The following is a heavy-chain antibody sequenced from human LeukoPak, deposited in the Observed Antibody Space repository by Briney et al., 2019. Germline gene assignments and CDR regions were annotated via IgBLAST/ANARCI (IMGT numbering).Heavy chain of an antibody. CDR2: IYYSGST. J-gene: IGHJ4*02. Sequence: SQTLSLTCAVSGGSISSSSYYWGWIRQPPGKGLEWIGSIYYSGSTYYNPSLKSRVTISVDTSKNQFSLKLSSVTAADTAVYYCARLKYYDSSGYIDYWGQGTLVTVSS. CDR3: ARLKYYDSSGYIDY. CDR1: GGSISSSSYY. V-gene: IGHV4-39*01. D-gene: IGHD3-22*01.